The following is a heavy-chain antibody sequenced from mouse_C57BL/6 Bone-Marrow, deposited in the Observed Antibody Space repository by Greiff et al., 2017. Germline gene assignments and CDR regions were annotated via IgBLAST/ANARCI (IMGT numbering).Heavy chain of an antibody. V-gene: IGHV1-69*01. CDR2: IDPSDSYT. CDR1: GYTFTSYW. CDR3: AGAPWFAY. J-gene: IGHJ3*01. Sequence: VQLQQPGAELVMPGASVKLSCKASGYTFTSYWMHWVKQRPGQGLEWIGEIDPSDSYTNYNQKFKGKSPLTVDKSSSTAYMQLSSLASEDSAVDYSAGAPWFAYWGQGTLVTVSA.